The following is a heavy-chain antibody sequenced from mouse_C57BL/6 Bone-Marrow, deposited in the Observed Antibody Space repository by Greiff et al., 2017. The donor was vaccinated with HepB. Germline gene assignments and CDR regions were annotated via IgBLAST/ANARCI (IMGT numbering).Heavy chain of an antibody. J-gene: IGHJ1*03. D-gene: IGHD1-1*01. CDR3: ARDYCSSSYWYFDV. Sequence: EVHLVESGGGLVKPGGSLKLSCAASGFTFSDYGMHWVRQAPEKGLEWVAYISSGSSTIYYAETVKGRFTISRDNAKNTLFLQMTSLRSEDTAMYYCARDYCSSSYWYFDVWGTGTTVTVSS. V-gene: IGHV5-17*01. CDR2: ISSGSSTI. CDR1: GFTFSDYG.